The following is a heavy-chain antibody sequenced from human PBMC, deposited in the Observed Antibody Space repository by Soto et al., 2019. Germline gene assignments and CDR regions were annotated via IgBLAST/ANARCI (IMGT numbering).Heavy chain of an antibody. CDR1: GFSFSSYD. CDR3: ARDHRIAAAGLDAFDI. D-gene: IGHD6-13*01. Sequence: ESVGGLVQPGGSLRLSCAASGFSFSSYDMSWVRQAPGKGLEWVSAIVPSGAGTFYADSVRGRFAISRDNSKNTLSLQMNSLRDEDTAVYYCARDHRIAAAGLDAFDIWGQGTMVTVSS. J-gene: IGHJ3*02. V-gene: IGHV3-23*01. CDR2: IVPSGAGT.